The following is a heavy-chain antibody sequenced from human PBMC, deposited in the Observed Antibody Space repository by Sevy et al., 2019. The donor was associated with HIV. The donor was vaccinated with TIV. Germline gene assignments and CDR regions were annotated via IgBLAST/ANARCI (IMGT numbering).Heavy chain of an antibody. CDR3: ARGARGTLPSYYYYPMDV. CDR2: IYPGDSDT. CDR1: GYRFTDYW. V-gene: IGHV5-51*01. J-gene: IGHJ6*02. D-gene: IGHD1-1*01. Sequence: GESLKISCKASGYRFTDYWIGWVRQMPGKGLEWMGIIYPGDSDTTYSPSFQGQVTISVDKSINTAYLQWSSLKASDTATFYCARGARGTLPSYYYYPMDVWGQGTTVTVSS.